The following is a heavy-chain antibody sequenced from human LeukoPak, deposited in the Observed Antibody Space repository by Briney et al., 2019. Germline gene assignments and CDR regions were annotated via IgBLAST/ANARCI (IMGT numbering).Heavy chain of an antibody. D-gene: IGHD3-10*01. CDR2: IIPIFGTA. CDR1: GHTFTGYY. J-gene: IGHJ4*02. Sequence: GASVKVFCKASGHTFTGYYMHWVRQAPGQGLEWMGGIIPIFGTANYAQKFQGRVTITTDESTSTAYMELSSLRSEDTAVYYCAMVLGVIISSFDYWGQGTLVTVYS. CDR3: AMVLGVIISSFDY. V-gene: IGHV1-69*05.